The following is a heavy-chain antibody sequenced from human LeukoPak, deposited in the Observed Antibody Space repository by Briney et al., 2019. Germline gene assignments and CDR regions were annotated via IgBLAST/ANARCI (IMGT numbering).Heavy chain of an antibody. J-gene: IGHJ5*02. V-gene: IGHV4-59*01. CDR1: GGSISSYY. D-gene: IGHD2-2*01. CDR3: ARIGCSSTSCYAGSGFDP. CDR2: IYYSGST. Sequence: PSETLSLTCTVSGGSISSYYWSWIRQPPGKGLEWIGYIYYSGSTNYNPSPKSRVTISVDTSKNQFSLKLSSVTAADTAVYYCARIGCSSTSCYAGSGFDPWGQGTLVTVSS.